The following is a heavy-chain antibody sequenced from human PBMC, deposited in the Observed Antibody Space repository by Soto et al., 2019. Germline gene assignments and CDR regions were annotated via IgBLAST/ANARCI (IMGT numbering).Heavy chain of an antibody. Sequence: QVQLVQSGAEVTKPGTSVKISCKASGGTFSAYTLSWVRQAHGQGLEWMGGISPIFGTTKYAQKFQGRVTITADESAGTAYMELSSLRSDGTSVYYCAPNWGGGLNSEGYNGLDPWGQGTRVTVSS. J-gene: IGHJ5*02. CDR2: ISPIFGTT. CDR3: APNWGGGLNSEGYNGLDP. V-gene: IGHV1-69*01. CDR1: GGTFSAYT. D-gene: IGHD7-27*01.